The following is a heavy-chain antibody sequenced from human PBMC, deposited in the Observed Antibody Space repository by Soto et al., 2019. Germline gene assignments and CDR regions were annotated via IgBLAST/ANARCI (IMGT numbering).Heavy chain of an antibody. CDR3: ARDPELRGYFDY. CDR1: GDSITSYY. D-gene: IGHD1-26*01. Sequence: SETLSLTCTVSGDSITSYYWSWIRQPPGKGLEWIGCFYYSGGTNYNPSLKTRVTISIDTSKNQSSLKLSSVTAADTAVYYCARDPELRGYFDYWGQGTMVTVS. V-gene: IGHV4-59*01. J-gene: IGHJ4*02. CDR2: FYYSGGT.